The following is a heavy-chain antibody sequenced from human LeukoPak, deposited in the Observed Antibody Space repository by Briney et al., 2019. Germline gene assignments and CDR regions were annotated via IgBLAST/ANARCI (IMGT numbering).Heavy chain of an antibody. D-gene: IGHD5/OR15-5a*01. J-gene: IGHJ4*02. CDR3: ARDSLGMSTLDS. CDR1: GFTPSSYG. V-gene: IGHV3-33*01. Sequence: PGGSLRLSCAASGFTPSSYGMHWVRQAPGKGLEWVAVIWYDGSYKYYADSVKGRFTISRDISKNTLYLQMNSLRAEDTAVYYCARDSLGMSTLDSWGQGTLVTVSS. CDR2: IWYDGSYK.